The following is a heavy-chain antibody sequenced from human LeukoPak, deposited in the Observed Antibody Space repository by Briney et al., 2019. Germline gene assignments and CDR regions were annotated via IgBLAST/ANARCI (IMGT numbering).Heavy chain of an antibody. V-gene: IGHV1-58*01. CDR2: IVVGSGNT. D-gene: IGHD3-10*01. CDR3: AGARLGVRGVIEMDY. CDR1: GFTFTSSA. J-gene: IGHJ4*02. Sequence: SVKVSCKASGFTFTSSAVQWVRQARGQRLEWIGWIVVGSGNTNYAQKFQERVTITRDMSTSTAYMELSSLRSEDTAVYYCAGARLGVRGVIEMDYWGQGTLVTVSS.